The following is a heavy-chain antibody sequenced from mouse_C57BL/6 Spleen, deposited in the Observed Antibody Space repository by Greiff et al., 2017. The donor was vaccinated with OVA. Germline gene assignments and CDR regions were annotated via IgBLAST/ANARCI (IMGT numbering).Heavy chain of an antibody. J-gene: IGHJ4*01. CDR3: ARYRPSSYAMDY. CDR1: GYTFTDYY. D-gene: IGHD2-3*01. V-gene: IGHV1-26*01. Sequence: EVQLQQSGPELVKPGASVKISCKASGYTFTDYYMNWVKQSHGKSLEWIGDINPNNGGTSYNQKFKGKATLTVDKSSSTAYMELRSLTSEDSAVYYCARYRPSSYAMDYWGQGTSVTVSS. CDR2: INPNNGGT.